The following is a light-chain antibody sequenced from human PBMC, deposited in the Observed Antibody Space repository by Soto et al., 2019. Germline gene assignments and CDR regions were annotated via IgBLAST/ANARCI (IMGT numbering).Light chain of an antibody. V-gene: IGKV1-12*01. Sequence: DIQMTQSPSSVSASVGDRVTMTCRASQGISSWVAWYQQRPGKAPNLLIYAASSLQSEVPSRFIGSRSGTEFPLAVHSLQPEDVSTYYFQQADTFPLTFDGGTKVQIK. CDR2: AAS. CDR1: QGISSW. CDR3: QQADTFPLT. J-gene: IGKJ4*01.